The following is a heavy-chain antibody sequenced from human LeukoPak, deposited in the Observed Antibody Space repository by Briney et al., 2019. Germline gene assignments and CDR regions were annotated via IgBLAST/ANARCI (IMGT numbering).Heavy chain of an antibody. CDR3: ARGRRIGEYSSSWHY. V-gene: IGHV4-34*01. CDR2: INHSGST. J-gene: IGHJ4*02. CDR1: GGSFSGYY. Sequence: SETLSLTCAVYGGSFSGYYWSWIRQPPGKGLEWIGEINHSGSTNYNPSLKSRVTVSVDTSKNQFSLKLSSVTAADTAVYYCARGRRIGEYSSSWHYWGQGTLVTVSS. D-gene: IGHD6-13*01.